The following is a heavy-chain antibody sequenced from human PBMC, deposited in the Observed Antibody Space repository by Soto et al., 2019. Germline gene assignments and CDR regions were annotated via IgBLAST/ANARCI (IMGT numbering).Heavy chain of an antibody. CDR2: IYPSGST. J-gene: IGHJ4*02. CDR1: GGSISSGGYS. V-gene: IGHV4-30-2*01. CDR3: ARVVVAAPYYFDY. Sequence: QLQLQESGSGLVKPSQTLSLTCAVSGGSISSGGYSWSWIRQPPGKGLEWIGYIYPSGSTYYNPPLTSRVTIPVERSENQSSLELSSVTAADTAVYYCARVVVAAPYYFDYWGQGALVTVSS. D-gene: IGHD2-15*01.